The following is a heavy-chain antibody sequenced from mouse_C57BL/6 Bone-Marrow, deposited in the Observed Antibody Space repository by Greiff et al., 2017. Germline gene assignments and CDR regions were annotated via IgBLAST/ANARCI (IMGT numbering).Heavy chain of an antibody. CDR2: IHPNSGST. Sequence: QVQLQQPGAELVKPGASVKLSCKASGYTFTSYWMHWVKQRPGQGLEWIGMIHPNSGSTNYNEKFKSKATLTVDKSSSTAYMQLSSLTSEDSAVYYCARGVDDYEGFDYWGQGTTLTVSS. J-gene: IGHJ2*01. CDR3: ARGVDDYEGFDY. D-gene: IGHD2-4*01. CDR1: GYTFTSYW. V-gene: IGHV1-64*01.